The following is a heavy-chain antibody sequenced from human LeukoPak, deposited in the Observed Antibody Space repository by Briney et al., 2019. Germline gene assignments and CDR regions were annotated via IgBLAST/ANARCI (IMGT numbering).Heavy chain of an antibody. Sequence: GRSLRLSCAASGFTFSSYAMHWVRQAPGKGLEWVAVISYDGSNKYYADSVKGRFTISRDNSKNTLYLQMNSLRAEDTAVYYCARPAWGQWLAEFDYWGQGTLVTVSP. CDR1: GFTFSSYA. D-gene: IGHD6-19*01. CDR2: ISYDGSNK. J-gene: IGHJ4*02. CDR3: ARPAWGQWLAEFDY. V-gene: IGHV3-30-3*01.